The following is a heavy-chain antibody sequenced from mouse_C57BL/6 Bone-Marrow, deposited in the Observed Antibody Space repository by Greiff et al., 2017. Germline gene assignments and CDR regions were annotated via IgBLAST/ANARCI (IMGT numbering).Heavy chain of an antibody. Sequence: QVQLQQPGAELVKPGASVKLSCKASGYTFTSYWMQWVKQRPGQGLEWIGEIDPSDSYTNYNQKFKGKATLTVDTASSTAYMQLSSLTSEDSAVYYCAREGLRQEAYFDYWGRGTTLTVSA. CDR2: IDPSDSYT. CDR3: AREGLRQEAYFDY. CDR1: GYTFTSYW. V-gene: IGHV1-50*01. J-gene: IGHJ2*01. D-gene: IGHD2-4*01.